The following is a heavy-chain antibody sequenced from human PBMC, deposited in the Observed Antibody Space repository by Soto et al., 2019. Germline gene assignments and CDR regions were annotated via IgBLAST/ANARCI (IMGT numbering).Heavy chain of an antibody. CDR2: INHSGST. CDR1: GGSFSGYY. Sequence: SETLSLTCTVYGGSFSGYYWSWNRQPPGKGLEWMGEINHSGSTNYNPSLKSRATISVDTSKNQFSLKLSSVTAADTAVYYCARGGPTYYYDSRGYYGSFDPWGQGTLVT. J-gene: IGHJ5*02. CDR3: ARGGPTYYYDSRGYYGSFDP. V-gene: IGHV4-34*01. D-gene: IGHD3-22*01.